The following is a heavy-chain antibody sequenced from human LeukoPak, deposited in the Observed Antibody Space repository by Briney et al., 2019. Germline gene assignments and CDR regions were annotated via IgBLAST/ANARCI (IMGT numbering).Heavy chain of an antibody. CDR2: IYYSGST. Sequence: SETLSLTCTVSGGSINSGGYSWSWIRQHPGKDLEWIGYIYYSGSTYYNPSLKSRVTISVDTSKNQFSLKLSSVTAADTAVYYCARGEDTVADYYGMDVWGQGTTVTVSS. V-gene: IGHV4-61*08. CDR1: GGSINSGGYS. CDR3: ARGEDTVADYYGMDV. J-gene: IGHJ6*02. D-gene: IGHD4-23*01.